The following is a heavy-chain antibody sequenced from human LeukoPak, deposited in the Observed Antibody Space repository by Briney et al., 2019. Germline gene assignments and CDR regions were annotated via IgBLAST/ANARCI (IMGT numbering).Heavy chain of an antibody. Sequence: GGSLRLSCAAPGFTFSSYWMRLVRQAPGKGLEWVANIKQDGSEKYYVDSVKGRFTISRDNAKNSLYLQMNSLRAEDTAVYYCARYTSPPGAFDIWGQGTMVTVSS. CDR1: GFTFSSYW. CDR3: ARYTSPPGAFDI. V-gene: IGHV3-7*01. CDR2: IKQDGSEK. J-gene: IGHJ3*02.